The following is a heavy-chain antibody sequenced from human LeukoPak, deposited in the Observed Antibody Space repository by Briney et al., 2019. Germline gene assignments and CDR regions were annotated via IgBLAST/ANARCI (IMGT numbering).Heavy chain of an antibody. J-gene: IGHJ4*02. CDR2: VSGSGHST. Sequence: GGSLRLSCAASGFTFSIYAMSWVRQAPGKGLEWVSTVSGSGHSTFYADSVKGRFTISRDNSKNTLYLQMNSLRAEDTAVYYCAKPITMIVVVSGEFDYWGQGTLVTVSS. CDR3: AKPITMIVVVSGEFDY. D-gene: IGHD3-22*01. CDR1: GFTFSIYA. V-gene: IGHV3-23*01.